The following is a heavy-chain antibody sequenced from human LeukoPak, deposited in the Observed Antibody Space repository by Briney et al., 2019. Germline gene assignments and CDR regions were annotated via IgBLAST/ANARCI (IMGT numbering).Heavy chain of an antibody. V-gene: IGHV3-23*01. Sequence: GGSLRLSCAASGFTFSSSAMSWVRQAPGKGLYWVSVISGSGTGTYYADSVKGRFTISRDNSKNTLYLRMNSLRAEDTAVYYCAKEGGTGTRFDYWGQGTLVTVSS. CDR3: AKEGGTGTRFDY. CDR2: ISGSGTGT. D-gene: IGHD1-7*01. CDR1: GFTFSSSA. J-gene: IGHJ4*02.